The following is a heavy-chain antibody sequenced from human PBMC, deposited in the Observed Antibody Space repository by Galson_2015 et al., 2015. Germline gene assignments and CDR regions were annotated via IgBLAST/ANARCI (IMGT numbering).Heavy chain of an antibody. V-gene: IGHV3-48*02. CDR1: GFTFSSYS. Sequence: SLRLACAASGFTFSSYSMNWVRQAPGKGLEWVSYISSSSSTIYYADSVKGRFTISRDNAKNSLYLQMNSLRDEDTAVYYCAREPYCIGGSCYGFDYWGQGTLVTVSS. CDR3: AREPYCIGGSCYGFDY. CDR2: ISSSSSTI. D-gene: IGHD2-15*01. J-gene: IGHJ4*02.